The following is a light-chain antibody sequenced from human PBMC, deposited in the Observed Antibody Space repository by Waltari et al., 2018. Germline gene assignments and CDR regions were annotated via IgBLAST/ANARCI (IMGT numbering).Light chain of an antibody. V-gene: IGLV2-14*03. CDR1: SSDIGRYNF. Sequence: QSALTPPASVSGSPGPSITISCAGSSSDIGRYNFVSWYHQPPGKAPKLILYDVFNRPSGVSNRFSGSKSGNTASLTISGLQPEDETDYYCSSHTTSNTLIFGGGTRVTVL. CDR2: DVF. CDR3: SSHTTSNTLI. J-gene: IGLJ2*01.